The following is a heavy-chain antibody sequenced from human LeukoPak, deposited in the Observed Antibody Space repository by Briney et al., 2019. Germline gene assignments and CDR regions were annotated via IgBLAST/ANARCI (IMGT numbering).Heavy chain of an antibody. V-gene: IGHV4-34*01. CDR3: ARASVCFRELPFDY. J-gene: IGHJ4*02. Sequence: PSETLSLTCAVYGGSFSGYYWSWIRQPPGKGLEWIGEINHSGSTNYNPSLKSRVTISVDTSKNQFSLKLSSVTAADTAVYYCARASVCFRELPFDYWGQGTLVTVSS. CDR2: INHSGST. CDR1: GGSFSGYY. D-gene: IGHD3-10*01.